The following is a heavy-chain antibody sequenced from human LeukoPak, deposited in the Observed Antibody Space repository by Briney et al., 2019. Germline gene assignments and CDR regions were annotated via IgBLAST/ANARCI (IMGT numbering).Heavy chain of an antibody. CDR2: ISNTGRNT. Sequence: PGGSLRLSCATSGFTFTVYYMSWVRQAPGKGLEWVSYISNTGRNTYDAESVKGRFTISRDNARKSLYLQMNSLRVEDTAMYYCVKDFDGSGPGHWGQGTLVTVSS. J-gene: IGHJ4*02. D-gene: IGHD4-23*01. CDR1: GFTFTVYY. CDR3: VKDFDGSGPGH. V-gene: IGHV3-11*01.